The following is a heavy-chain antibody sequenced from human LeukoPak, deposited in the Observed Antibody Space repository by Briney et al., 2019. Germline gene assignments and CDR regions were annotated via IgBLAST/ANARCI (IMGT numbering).Heavy chain of an antibody. V-gene: IGHV3-30-3*01. CDR2: ISYDGSNK. J-gene: IGHJ4*02. CDR3: ARDTSEGSGSYYNGY. D-gene: IGHD3-10*01. Sequence: GGSLRLSCAASGFTFSSYAMHWVRQAPGKGLEWVAVISYDGSNKYYADSVKGRFTISRDNSKNTLYLQMNSLRAEDTAVYYCARDTSEGSGSYYNGYWGQGTLVTVSS. CDR1: GFTFSSYA.